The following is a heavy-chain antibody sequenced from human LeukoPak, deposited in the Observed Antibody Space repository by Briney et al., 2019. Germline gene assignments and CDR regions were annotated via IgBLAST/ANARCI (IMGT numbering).Heavy chain of an antibody. J-gene: IGHJ4*02. CDR3: AKDSNTGGYSFGS. Sequence: PGGSLRLSCTASGFIVSNNYMSWVRQAPGKGLEWVSVIYSGGSTYYADSVKGRFTISRDNSKNSLSLEMNSLRTEDTALYYCAKDSNTGGYSFGSWGQGTLVTVTS. V-gene: IGHV3-53*05. CDR2: IYSGGST. D-gene: IGHD5-12*01. CDR1: GFIVSNNY.